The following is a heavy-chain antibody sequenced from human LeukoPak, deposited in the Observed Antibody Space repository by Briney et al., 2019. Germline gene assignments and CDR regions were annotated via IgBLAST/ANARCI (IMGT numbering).Heavy chain of an antibody. CDR1: GYRLTSYL. Sequence: GESLKISCKGSGYRLTSYLIAWVRQMPGKGLEWMEIIYPGDSNTSYSPSFQGQVTISDDKSISTGYLQWSSLKASDSAMYHCARHERQQLERSIDNWGQGTLVTVSS. CDR3: ARHERQQLERSIDN. CDR2: IYPGDSNT. J-gene: IGHJ4*02. V-gene: IGHV5-51*01. D-gene: IGHD6-13*01.